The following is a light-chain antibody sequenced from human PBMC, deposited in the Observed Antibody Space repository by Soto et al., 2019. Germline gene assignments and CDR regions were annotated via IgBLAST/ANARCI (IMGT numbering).Light chain of an antibody. CDR2: DVS. J-gene: IGLJ2*01. CDR3: SSYAGSNNFVV. Sequence: QSALTQPPSASGSPGQSVTISCTGASSDVGGYNYVSWYQQHPGKAPKVMIFDVSKRPSGVPDRFSGSKSGNTASLTVSGLQAEDEAEYFCSSYAGSNNFVVFGGGTKLTVL. V-gene: IGLV2-8*01. CDR1: SSDVGGYNY.